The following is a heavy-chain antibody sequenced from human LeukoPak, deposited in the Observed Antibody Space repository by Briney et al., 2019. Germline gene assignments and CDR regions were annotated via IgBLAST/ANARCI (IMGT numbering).Heavy chain of an antibody. CDR2: IYTSGST. J-gene: IGHJ6*02. CDR3: ARELDIVVVPAAKNYYYYYGMDV. D-gene: IGHD2-2*03. V-gene: IGHV4-4*07. Sequence: AETLSLTCTVSVGSISSYYWSWIRQPAGKGLEWIGRIYTSGSTKYNPSLKSRVTMSVDTSKNQFSLKLSSVTAADTAVYYCARELDIVVVPAAKNYYYYYGMDVWGQGTTVTVSS. CDR1: VGSISSYY.